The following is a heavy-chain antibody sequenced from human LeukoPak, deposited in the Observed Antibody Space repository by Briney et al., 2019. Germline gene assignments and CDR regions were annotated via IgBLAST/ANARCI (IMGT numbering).Heavy chain of an antibody. CDR1: GYTFTSYY. V-gene: IGHV1-46*01. J-gene: IGHJ6*03. CDR2: INPSGGST. Sequence: ASVKVSCKASGYTFTSYYIHWVRQAAGQGLEWMGLINPSGGSTNYAQKFQGRVTMTRDTSTSTVYMELSSLRSEDTAVYYCARGPSITMVRGGQWYYYMDVWGKGTTVTISS. CDR3: ARGPSITMVRGGQWYYYMDV. D-gene: IGHD3-10*01.